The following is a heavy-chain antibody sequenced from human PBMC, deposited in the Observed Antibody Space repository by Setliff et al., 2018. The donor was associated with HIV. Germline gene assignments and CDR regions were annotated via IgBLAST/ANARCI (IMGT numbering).Heavy chain of an antibody. J-gene: IGHJ4*02. CDR3: AREVVPTSEYHTFDS. V-gene: IGHV1-18*04. CDR1: GYTFTNYG. D-gene: IGHD6-6*01. CDR2: ISGYNSDT. Sequence: ASVKVSCKASGYTFTNYGISWLRQAPGQGLEWMGWISGYNSDTRYAEKVQGRVTMTTDTSTGTAYMELRSLRSDDTAVYYCAREVVPTSEYHTFDSWGQGSLVTVSS.